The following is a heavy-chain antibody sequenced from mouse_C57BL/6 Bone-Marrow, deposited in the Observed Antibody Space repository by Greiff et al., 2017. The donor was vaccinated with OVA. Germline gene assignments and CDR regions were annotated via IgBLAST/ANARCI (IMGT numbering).Heavy chain of an antibody. CDR1: GYSFTGYY. CDR3: AREYYGTWYFDV. J-gene: IGHJ1*03. D-gene: IGHD1-1*01. CDR2: INPSTGGT. V-gene: IGHV1-42*01. Sequence: VQLKESGPELVKPGASVKISCKASGYSFTGYYMNWVKQSPEKSLEWIGEINPSTGGTTYNQKFKAKATLTVDKSSSTAYMQLKSLTSEDSAVYYCAREYYGTWYFDVWGTGTTVTVSS.